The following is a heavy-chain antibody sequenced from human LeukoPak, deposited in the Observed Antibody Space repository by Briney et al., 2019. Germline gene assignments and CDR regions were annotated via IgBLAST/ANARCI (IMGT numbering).Heavy chain of an antibody. CDR3: ARGGYCSGGICYYLNAFDI. J-gene: IGHJ3*02. D-gene: IGHD2-15*01. Sequence: GGSLGLSCAASGFSFSTYEMNWVRQAPGKGLEWVSYIVSSGSTIYYADSVKGRFTISRDNAKNSLFLQMNSLRAEDTAVYYCARGGYCSGGICYYLNAFDIWGQGTKVTVSS. V-gene: IGHV3-48*03. CDR1: GFSFSTYE. CDR2: IVSSGSTI.